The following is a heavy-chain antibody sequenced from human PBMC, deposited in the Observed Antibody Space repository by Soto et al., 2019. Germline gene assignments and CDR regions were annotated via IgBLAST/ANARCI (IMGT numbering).Heavy chain of an antibody. D-gene: IGHD4-4*01. CDR3: AGAEVTFYQYYGMDV. J-gene: IGHJ6*02. CDR2: AYYSGST. Sequence: SETLSRTCTVSGGSISTYSWSWIRQSPGKGLEWIGHAYYSGSTNYNPSLKSRVTISVDTSKNQFSLKLSSVTAADTAVYFCAGAEVTFYQYYGMDVWGQGTTVTVSS. CDR1: GGSISTYS. V-gene: IGHV4-59*01.